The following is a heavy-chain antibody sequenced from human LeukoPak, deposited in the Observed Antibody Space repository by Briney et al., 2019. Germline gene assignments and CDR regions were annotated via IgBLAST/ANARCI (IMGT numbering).Heavy chain of an antibody. CDR1: GGSIRSYY. V-gene: IGHV4-59*01. Sequence: SVTLSLTCTVSGGSIRSYYWIWLRLPPGKGLEYTGYSYYTGSTKYNPSLQSRVTISLDTSGNQFSLKLSSVTAADTAVYYSASEYCGGACQLGGLDMWGQGTMVTVSS. J-gene: IGHJ3*02. CDR2: SYYTGST. CDR3: ASEYCGGACQLGGLDM. D-gene: IGHD2-21*02.